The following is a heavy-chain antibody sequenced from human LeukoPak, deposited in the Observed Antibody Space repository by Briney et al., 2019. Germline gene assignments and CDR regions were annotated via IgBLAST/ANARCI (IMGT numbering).Heavy chain of an antibody. Sequence: PGGSLRLSCAASGFTFSSYGMHWVRQAPGKGLEWVAVIWYDGSNKYYADSVKGRFTISRDNSKNTLYLQMNSLRAEDTAVYYCARDYGIVGATTLDYWGQGTLVTVSS. V-gene: IGHV3-33*08. D-gene: IGHD1-26*01. CDR2: IWYDGSNK. J-gene: IGHJ4*02. CDR3: ARDYGIVGATTLDY. CDR1: GFTFSSYG.